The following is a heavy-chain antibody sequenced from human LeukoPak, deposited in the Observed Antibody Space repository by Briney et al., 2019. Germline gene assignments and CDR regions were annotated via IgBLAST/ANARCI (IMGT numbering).Heavy chain of an antibody. CDR2: IKQDGSEK. J-gene: IGHJ4*02. CDR1: GFTFSSYW. CDR3: ARDNRLLKVGADDY. D-gene: IGHD1-26*01. Sequence: GGSLRLSCAASGFTFSSYWMSWVRQAPGKGLEWVANIKQDGSEKYYVDSVKGRFTISRDNAKNSLYLQMNSLRAEDTAVYYCARDNRLLKVGADDYWGQGTLVTVSS. V-gene: IGHV3-7*01.